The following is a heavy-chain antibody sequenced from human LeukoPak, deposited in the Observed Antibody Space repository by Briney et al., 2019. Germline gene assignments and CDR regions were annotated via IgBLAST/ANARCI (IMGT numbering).Heavy chain of an antibody. D-gene: IGHD3-22*01. CDR1: GGSFSGYY. CDR2: INHSGST. Sequence: PSETLSLTCAVYGGSFSGYYWSWIRQPPGKGLEWIGEINHSGSTNYNPSLKNRVTISVDTSKNQFSLKLSSVTAADTAVYYCSMDSSGYHYTASDYWGQGTLVTVSS. V-gene: IGHV4-34*01. J-gene: IGHJ4*02. CDR3: SMDSSGYHYTASDY.